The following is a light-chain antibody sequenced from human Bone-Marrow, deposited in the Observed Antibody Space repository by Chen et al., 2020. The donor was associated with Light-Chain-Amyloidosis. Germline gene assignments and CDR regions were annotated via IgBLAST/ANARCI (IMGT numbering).Light chain of an antibody. CDR1: QSLVHSDGNIY. CDR2: KVS. CDR3: MQGSHWLHT. V-gene: IGKV2-30*02. Sequence: DVVMIQSPLSLPVTLGQPAAISCRSSQSLVHSDGNIYLNWLQQRPGQSPRRLIYKVSNRDSGIPDRFSGSGSDTDFTLRISRVEAEDVAIYYCMQGSHWLHTFGQGTKIEIK. J-gene: IGKJ2*01.